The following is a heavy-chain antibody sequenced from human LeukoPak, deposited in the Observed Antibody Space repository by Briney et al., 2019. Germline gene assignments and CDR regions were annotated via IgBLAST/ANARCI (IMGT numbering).Heavy chain of an antibody. CDR3: AKEGPTGTTKFDY. CDR1: GFTFSSYA. V-gene: IGHV3-23*01. Sequence: PGGSLRLSCAASGFTFSSYAMGWLRQAPGKGLKWVSAISENGGTTYYADSVKGRSTISRDNSKNTLSLQLNSLRAEDTAVYYCAKEGPTGTTKFDYWGQGTLVTVSS. D-gene: IGHD1-1*01. CDR2: ISENGGTT. J-gene: IGHJ4*02.